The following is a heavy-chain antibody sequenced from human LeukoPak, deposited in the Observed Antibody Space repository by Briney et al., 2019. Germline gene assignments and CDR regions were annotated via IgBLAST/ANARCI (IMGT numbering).Heavy chain of an antibody. D-gene: IGHD5-12*01. CDR1: GYTFTSYD. J-gene: IGHJ4*02. V-gene: IGHV1-8*01. CDR3: ASGTTTTMPGAG. Sequence: ASVKVSCKASGYTFTSYDINWVRQATGQGLEWMGWMNPNSGNTGYAQKFQGRVTMTRNTSISTAYMELSGLRSEDTAVYYCASGTTTTMPGAGWGQGTLVTVSS. CDR2: MNPNSGNT.